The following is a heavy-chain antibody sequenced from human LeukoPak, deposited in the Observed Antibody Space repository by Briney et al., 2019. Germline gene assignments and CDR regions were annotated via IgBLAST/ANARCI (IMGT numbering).Heavy chain of an antibody. Sequence: GGSLRLSCVASGFTFSSYTMSWVRQAPGKGLEWVSGISAGGGTTYYVDSVKGRFTISRDDSKNTLYLQMSSLRAEDTARYYCAKDHGWLHCSWGQGTLLTVSP. D-gene: IGHD5-12*01. CDR2: ISAGGGTT. J-gene: IGHJ5*02. V-gene: IGHV3-23*01. CDR3: AKDHGWLHCS. CDR1: GFTFSSYT.